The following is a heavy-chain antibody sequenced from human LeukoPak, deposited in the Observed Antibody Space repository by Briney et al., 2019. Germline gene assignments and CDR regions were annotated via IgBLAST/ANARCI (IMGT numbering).Heavy chain of an antibody. CDR2: IYPDDSDT. CDR3: VRGKGSGTYYGFDY. Sequence: GESLKISCETSGYTFTKFWVGWVRQTPGKGLEWLGMIYPDDSDTRYSPSFQGQVTMSVDKSISIVYLHWSSLKASDAAIYYCVRGKGSGTYYGFDYWGQGTVVSVVS. D-gene: IGHD3-10*01. V-gene: IGHV5-51*01. J-gene: IGHJ4*02. CDR1: GYTFTKFW.